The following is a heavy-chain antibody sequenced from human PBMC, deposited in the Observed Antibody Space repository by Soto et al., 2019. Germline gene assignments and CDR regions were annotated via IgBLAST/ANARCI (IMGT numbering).Heavy chain of an antibody. J-gene: IGHJ4*02. V-gene: IGHV3-7*05. D-gene: IGHD3-16*01. Sequence: EVQVVDSGGGLVQPGGSLRLSCAASGFIFTNYWMTWVRQAPGKGLEWVAIIKYDGTEKYYVDPVKGRFTISRDNTKNSVYLQMNSLRAEDTAVYYCARVRYDDRNFDYWGQGTLVTVSS. CDR1: GFIFTNYW. CDR2: IKYDGTEK. CDR3: ARVRYDDRNFDY.